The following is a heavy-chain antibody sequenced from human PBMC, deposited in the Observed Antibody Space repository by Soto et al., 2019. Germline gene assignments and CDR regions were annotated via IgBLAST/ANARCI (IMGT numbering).Heavy chain of an antibody. Sequence: QVQLVQSGAEVKKPGSSVKVSCQASGGTFSSYAINWVRQAPGQGLEWMGGIIPVFGTTHYPQRFQGRVTMTAEKSTGTAYLELSSLRSEDTAVYYCEKVGWESSGWSPSNLDVWGQGTTVTVSS. CDR3: EKVGWESSGWSPSNLDV. D-gene: IGHD6-19*01. J-gene: IGHJ6*02. CDR2: IIPVFGTT. CDR1: GGTFSSYA. V-gene: IGHV1-69*06.